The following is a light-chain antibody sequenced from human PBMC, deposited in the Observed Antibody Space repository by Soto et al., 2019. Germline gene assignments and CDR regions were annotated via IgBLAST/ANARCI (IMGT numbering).Light chain of an antibody. V-gene: IGKV1-27*01. CDR2: AAS. CDR1: QGISNY. Sequence: DIQMTQSPSSLSASVGDRVTITCRASQGISNYLAWYQQKPGKVPKLLIYAASTLQSGVPPRFRGSGSGTNFTLAISSLQPEDVETYYCQKYNSAPLTFGGGTKVDIK. CDR3: QKYNSAPLT. J-gene: IGKJ4*01.